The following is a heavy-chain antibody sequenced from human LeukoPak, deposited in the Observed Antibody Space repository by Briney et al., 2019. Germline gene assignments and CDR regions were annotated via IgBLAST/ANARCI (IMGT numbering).Heavy chain of an antibody. J-gene: IGHJ4*02. CDR2: IYSGGNT. Sequence: GGSLRLSCAASGFTVSRNYMSWVRQAPGKGLEWVSVIYSGGNTYYADSVKGRFTLSRDISKNTLYLQMNSLRAEDTAVYYCARDGSYGSGPIWGQGTLVTVSS. V-gene: IGHV3-66*01. CDR3: ARDGSYGSGPI. D-gene: IGHD3-10*01. CDR1: GFTVSRNY.